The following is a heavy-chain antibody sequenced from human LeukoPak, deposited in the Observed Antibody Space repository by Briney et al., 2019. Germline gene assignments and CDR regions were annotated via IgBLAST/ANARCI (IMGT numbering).Heavy chain of an antibody. D-gene: IGHD5-18*01. CDR2: ISSSSSYI. CDR1: GFTFSSYS. V-gene: IGHV3-21*01. J-gene: IGHJ5*02. Sequence: GGSLRLSCAASGFTFSSYSMNWVRQAPGKGLEWVSSISSSSSYIYYADSVKGRFTISRDNAKNSLYLQMNSLRAEDTAVYYCARGGYVELWSHLFDPWGQGTLVTVSS. CDR3: ARGGYVELWSHLFDP.